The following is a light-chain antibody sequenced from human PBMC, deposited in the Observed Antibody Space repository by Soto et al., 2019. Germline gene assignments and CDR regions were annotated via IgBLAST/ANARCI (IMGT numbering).Light chain of an antibody. Sequence: DIVMTQSPDSLAMSLGERATINCKYRQSDLARSNTKNLLAWYQQKPGQPPKLLIYGASTRESGVPDRCRGSGSGTDFTLTISSLQAEDVAVYYCKKYYSSPLTFGGGTNVEIK. CDR3: KKYYSSPLT. J-gene: IGKJ4*01. CDR2: GAS. CDR1: QSDLARSNTKNL. V-gene: IGKV4-1*01.